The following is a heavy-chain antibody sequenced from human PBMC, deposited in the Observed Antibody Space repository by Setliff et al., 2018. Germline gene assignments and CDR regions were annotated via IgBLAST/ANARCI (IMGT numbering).Heavy chain of an antibody. CDR2: IYPGDSDT. Sequence: PGESLKISCKGSGYSFTNYWIGWVRQMSGKGLEWMGIIYPGDSDTRYSPSFQGQVTISADKSISTAYLQWSSLKAPDTAMYYCARQAIFGSDAFDIWGQGTMVTVSS. D-gene: IGHD3-3*01. J-gene: IGHJ3*02. V-gene: IGHV5-51*01. CDR3: ARQAIFGSDAFDI. CDR1: GYSFTNYW.